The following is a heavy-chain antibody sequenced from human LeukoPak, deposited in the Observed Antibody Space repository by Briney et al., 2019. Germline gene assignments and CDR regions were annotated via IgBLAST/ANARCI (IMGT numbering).Heavy chain of an antibody. J-gene: IGHJ4*02. Sequence: SETLSLTFAGCGGSYIGYYWSWIGQPPGKGVEWIGEINHRGSTKYNPSIQSRVTIPVDTCKYQFSPMFSYVNAEGTAVHYCARNCSSLSCASGGDYWGQGTLVTVSS. CDR1: GGSYIGYY. D-gene: IGHD2-2*01. CDR2: INHRGST. CDR3: ARNCSSLSCASGGDY. V-gene: IGHV4-34*01.